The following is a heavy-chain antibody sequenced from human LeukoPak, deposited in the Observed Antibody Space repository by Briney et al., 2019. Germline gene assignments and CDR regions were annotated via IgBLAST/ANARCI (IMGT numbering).Heavy chain of an antibody. CDR1: GVSTSSHY. Sequence: SETLSLTCTVSGVSTSSHYWGWIRQPPGKGLEWIGYIYYSGSTNYNPSLKSRVTISVDTSKNQFSLKLSSVTAADTAVYYCAREVVVVVAAPSYYYYYYMDVWGKGTTVTVSS. J-gene: IGHJ6*03. CDR3: AREVVVVVAAPSYYYYYYMDV. D-gene: IGHD2-15*01. CDR2: IYYSGST. V-gene: IGHV4-59*11.